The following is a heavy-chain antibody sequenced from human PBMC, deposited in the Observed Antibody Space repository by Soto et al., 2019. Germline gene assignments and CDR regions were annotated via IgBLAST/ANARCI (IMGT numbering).Heavy chain of an antibody. CDR2: VNGGADIT. V-gene: IGHV3-23*01. J-gene: IGHJ6*02. CDR1: EFTFSSYS. CDR3: ERGHFAVTMDV. Sequence: EVQLLESGGGLVQPGGSLRLSCAAAEFTFSSYSMIWVSQAPGKGLEWVSGVNGGADITYYAESVKGRFTISRDNSKNPLYLQMNSLRAEDTAVFYCERGHFAVTMDVWGQGTTVTVSS. D-gene: IGHD3-3*01.